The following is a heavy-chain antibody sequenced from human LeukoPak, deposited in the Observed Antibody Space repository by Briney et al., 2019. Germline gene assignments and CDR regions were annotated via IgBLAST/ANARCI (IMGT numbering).Heavy chain of an antibody. CDR3: ARDGQRWLQYQDY. V-gene: IGHV3-11*04. Sequence: PGGSLRLSCATSGFIFSDYYMSWIRQAPGKGLEWVAYISTSGNDIYYADSMKGRFTVSRDNANNSLYLHMNTVRAEDTAVYYCARDGQRWLQYQDYWGQGTLVTVSS. CDR2: ISTSGNDI. D-gene: IGHD5-24*01. J-gene: IGHJ4*02. CDR1: GFIFSDYY.